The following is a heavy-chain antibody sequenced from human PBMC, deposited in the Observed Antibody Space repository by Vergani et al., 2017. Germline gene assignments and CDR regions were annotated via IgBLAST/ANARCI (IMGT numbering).Heavy chain of an antibody. D-gene: IGHD1-1*01. CDR1: EYSFGNYW. CDR2: IYPADSDT. J-gene: IGHJ4*02. CDR3: ARHTTYTDS. Sequence: EVALVQSGPEMRKPGESLKISCKGSEYSFGNYWIGGVRQMPGKGLEWMGIIYPADSDTRYSPSFQGQVTISADKSISTAFLQWDSLKASDTALYYCARHTTYTDSWGQGTLVTVSS. V-gene: IGHV5-51*01.